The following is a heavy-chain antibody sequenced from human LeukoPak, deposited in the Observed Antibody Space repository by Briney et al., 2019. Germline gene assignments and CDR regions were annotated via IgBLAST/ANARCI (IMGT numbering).Heavy chain of an antibody. CDR1: GGSFSGYY. Sequence: PSETLSLTCAVYGGSFSGYYRSWIRQPPGKGLEWIGYIYYSGSTNYNPSLKSRVTISVDTSKNQFSLKLSSVTAADTAVYYCARDDYGDSPFDYWGQGTLVTVSS. CDR3: ARDDYGDSPFDY. D-gene: IGHD4-17*01. V-gene: IGHV4-59*12. CDR2: IYYSGST. J-gene: IGHJ4*02.